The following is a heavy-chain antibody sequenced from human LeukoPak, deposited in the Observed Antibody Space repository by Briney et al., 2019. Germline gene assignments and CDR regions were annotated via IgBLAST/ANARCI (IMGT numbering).Heavy chain of an antibody. J-gene: IGHJ5*02. D-gene: IGHD6-13*01. CDR3: ARELRGSSWYGGSNWFDP. CDR2: INHSGST. Sequence: SETLSLTCAVYGGSFSGYYWSWIRQPPGKGLEWIGEINHSGSTNYNPSLKSRVTISVDTSKNQFSLKLSSVTAADTAVYYCARELRGSSWYGGSNWFDPWGQGTLVTVSS. V-gene: IGHV4-34*01. CDR1: GGSFSGYY.